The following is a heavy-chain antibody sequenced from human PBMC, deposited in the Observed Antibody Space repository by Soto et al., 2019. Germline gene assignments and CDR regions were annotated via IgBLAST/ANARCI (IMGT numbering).Heavy chain of an antibody. J-gene: IGHJ4*02. CDR2: IGTAGDT. Sequence: EVQLVESGGGLVQPGGSLRLSCAASGFTFSSYDMHWVRQATGKGLEWVSAIGTAGDTYYPGSVKGRFTISRENAKNSLYLQMNSLRAEDTAVYYCARVRDGYNTYYFDYWGQGTLVTVSS. D-gene: IGHD5-12*01. V-gene: IGHV3-13*01. CDR1: GFTFSSYD. CDR3: ARVRDGYNTYYFDY.